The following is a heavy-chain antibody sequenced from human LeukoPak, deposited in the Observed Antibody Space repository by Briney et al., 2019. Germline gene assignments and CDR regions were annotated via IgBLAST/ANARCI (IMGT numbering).Heavy chain of an antibody. D-gene: IGHD4-17*01. CDR1: GFTLEDYA. CDR3: ARVGRLQYGDYVAFDY. J-gene: IGHJ4*02. V-gene: IGHV3-11*01. Sequence: PGGSLRLSCEASGFTLEDYAMHWVRQVPGKGLEWVSYISVSGTTMYYADSVKGRFTLSRDNAKNSLYLQMNSLRAEDTAVYYCARVGRLQYGDYVAFDYWGQGALVTVSS. CDR2: ISVSGTTM.